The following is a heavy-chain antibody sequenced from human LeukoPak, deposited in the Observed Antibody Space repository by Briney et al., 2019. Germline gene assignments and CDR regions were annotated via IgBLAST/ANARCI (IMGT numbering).Heavy chain of an antibody. CDR3: ARDTSGYGMDV. CDR2: VNPKSGGT. V-gene: IGHV1-2*06. Sequence: GASVKVSCKASGCTFTGYYMNWVRQAPGQGLEWMGRVNPKSGGTNFAQKFRSRVTMTRDTSINTAYMELSGLRSDDSAIYYCARDTSGYGMDVWGQGTTVTVSS. CDR1: GCTFTGYY. J-gene: IGHJ6*02. D-gene: IGHD2-2*01.